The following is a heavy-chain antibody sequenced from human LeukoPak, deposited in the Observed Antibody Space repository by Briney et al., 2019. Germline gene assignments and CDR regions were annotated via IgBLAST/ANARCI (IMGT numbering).Heavy chain of an antibody. Sequence: ASVKVSCKASGYTFTSYDINWVRQATGQGLEWMGWMNPNSGNTGYAQKFQGRVTITADKSTSTAYMELSSLRSEDTAVYYCARANAVAPSHFDYWGQGTLVTVSS. CDR2: MNPNSGNT. CDR1: GYTFTSYD. D-gene: IGHD6-19*01. J-gene: IGHJ4*02. CDR3: ARANAVAPSHFDY. V-gene: IGHV1-8*01.